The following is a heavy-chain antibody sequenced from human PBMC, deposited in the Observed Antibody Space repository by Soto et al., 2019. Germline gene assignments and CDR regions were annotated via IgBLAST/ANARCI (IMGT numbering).Heavy chain of an antibody. J-gene: IGHJ4*02. V-gene: IGHV4-30-2*01. CDR3: ARVPDY. D-gene: IGHD2-2*01. CDR1: GGSISSGGYS. CDR2: MYHSGST. Sequence: SETLSLTCAVSGGSISSGGYSWSWIRQPPGKGLEWIGYMYHSGSTYYNPSLESRVTISIDRSKNQFSLKLSSVTAADTAVYYRARVPDYWGQGILVTVSS.